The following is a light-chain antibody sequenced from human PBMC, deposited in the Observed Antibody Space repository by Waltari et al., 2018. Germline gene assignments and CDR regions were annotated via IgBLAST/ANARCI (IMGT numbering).Light chain of an antibody. CDR1: SSNLGNNV. CDR2: RND. J-gene: IGLJ3*02. Sequence: QSVLTQPPSASGTPGQRVTISCSGTSSNLGNNVVNWYQQVPGTAPKRLIYRNDLRPSGVPDPFSAPKSGTSASLAISGLQSEDEAEYYCASWDDSLNGHWVFGGGTMVTVL. CDR3: ASWDDSLNGHWV. V-gene: IGLV1-44*01.